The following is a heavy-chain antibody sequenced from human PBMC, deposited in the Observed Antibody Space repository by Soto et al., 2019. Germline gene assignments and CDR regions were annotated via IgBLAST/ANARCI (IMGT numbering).Heavy chain of an antibody. V-gene: IGHV3-53*01. D-gene: IGHD1-26*01. Sequence: GGSLRLSCAASGFTVSSNYMSWVRQAPGKGLEWVSVIYSGGSTYYADSVKGRFTISRDNSKNTLYLQMNSLRAEDTAVYYCARDLATSYYGMDVWGQGTTVTVS. CDR2: IYSGGST. J-gene: IGHJ6*02. CDR1: GFTVSSNY. CDR3: ARDLATSYYGMDV.